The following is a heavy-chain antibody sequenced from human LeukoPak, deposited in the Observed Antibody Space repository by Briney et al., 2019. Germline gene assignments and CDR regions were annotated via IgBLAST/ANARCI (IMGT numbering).Heavy chain of an antibody. CDR2: IIPIFGTA. Sequence: GSSVKVSCKASGGTFSSYAISWVRQAPGQGLEWMGGIIPIFGTANYAQKFQGRVTITADESTSTTYMELSSLRSEDTAVYYCAREVVDGGYGMDVWGKGTTVTVSS. D-gene: IGHD2-21*01. CDR3: AREVVDGGYGMDV. CDR1: GGTFSSYA. V-gene: IGHV1-69*01. J-gene: IGHJ6*04.